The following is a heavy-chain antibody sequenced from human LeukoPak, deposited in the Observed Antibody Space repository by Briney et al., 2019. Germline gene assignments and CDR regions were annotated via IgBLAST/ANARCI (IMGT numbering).Heavy chain of an antibody. CDR1: GFTFSTYP. Sequence: PGRSLRLSCAASGFTFSTYPMHWVRQAPGKGLEWVAVISYDGTHVIYPDSVKGRFTISRDDSKNTLYLQMNTLRPEDTAVYYCARAPIVGAPDYLDYWGQGTLVLVTS. J-gene: IGHJ4*02. CDR2: ISYDGTHV. D-gene: IGHD1-26*01. CDR3: ARAPIVGAPDYLDY. V-gene: IGHV3-30*04.